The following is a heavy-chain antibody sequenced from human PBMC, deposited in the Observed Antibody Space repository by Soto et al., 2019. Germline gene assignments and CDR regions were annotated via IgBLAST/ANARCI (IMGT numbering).Heavy chain of an antibody. CDR3: ARDTYNTGYIN. V-gene: IGHV3-48*02. CDR2: VTSSGSTM. CDR1: GGTFKTYS. J-gene: IGHJ4*02. D-gene: IGHD6-19*01. Sequence: GGSLSLSCAVSGGTFKTYSMNWVRQAPGKGLEWISFVTSSGSTMYYADSVKGRFAISRDNAKNSLYLQMNSLREEDTSVYFCARDTYNTGYINWGQGTLVTVSS.